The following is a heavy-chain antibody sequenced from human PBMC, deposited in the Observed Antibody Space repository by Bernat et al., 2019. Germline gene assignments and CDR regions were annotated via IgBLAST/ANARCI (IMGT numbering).Heavy chain of an antibody. J-gene: IGHJ5*02. Sequence: QVQLQQWGAGLLKPSETLSLTCAVYGGSFSGYYWSWIRQPPGKGLEWIGEINHSGSTNYNPSLKSRVTISVDTSKNQFSLKLSSVTAADTAVYYCARDRRPHIVVVTAIPQGFDPWGQGTLVTVSS. D-gene: IGHD2-21*02. CDR1: GGSFSGYY. CDR2: INHSGST. V-gene: IGHV4-34*01. CDR3: ARDRRPHIVVVTAIPQGFDP.